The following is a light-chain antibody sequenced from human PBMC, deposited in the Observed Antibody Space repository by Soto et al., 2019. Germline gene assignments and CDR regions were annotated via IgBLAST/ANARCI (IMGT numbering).Light chain of an antibody. J-gene: IGKJ1*01. CDR1: QSVSNNY. Sequence: EIVLTQSPGTLSLSPGERATLSCRASQSVSNNYLAWYQQKTGQAPRLLIYGESNRATGIPDRLSGSGSGTDLTLTISRLEPEDFAVYYCQKYGSSPWTCGQGTKVDIK. V-gene: IGKV3-20*01. CDR3: QKYGSSPWT. CDR2: GES.